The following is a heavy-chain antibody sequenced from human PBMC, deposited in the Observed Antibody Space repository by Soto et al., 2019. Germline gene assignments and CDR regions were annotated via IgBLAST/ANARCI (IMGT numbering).Heavy chain of an antibody. CDR2: IKHDGNEI. CDR3: ARDLGGSHDC. D-gene: IGHD3-16*01. Sequence: EVQLVESGGGLVQPGGSLRLSCAASGFTFSNYWIGGVRQAPGKGLEWVANIKHDGNEIYYVDSVKGRFTISRDNARNSLYLQRNSLRDEDKAVYYCARDLGGSHDCWGQGTLVTVSS. CDR1: GFTFSNYW. V-gene: IGHV3-7*01. J-gene: IGHJ4*02.